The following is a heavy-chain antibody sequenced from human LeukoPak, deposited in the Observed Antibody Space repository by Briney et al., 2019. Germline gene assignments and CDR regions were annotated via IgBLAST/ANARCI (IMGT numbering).Heavy chain of an antibody. CDR2: IYHTGTT. D-gene: IGHD2/OR15-2a*01. CDR1: GHSISSNYY. V-gene: IGHV4-38-2*01. Sequence: SETLSLTCAVSGHSISSNYYWGWIRQPPGKGLEWIGNIYHTGTTYYSPSLKSRVTISVDTSKKQFSLKLSSVTAADTAVYYCARSFYSDGFDYWGQGTLVTVSS. CDR3: ARSFYSDGFDY. J-gene: IGHJ4*02.